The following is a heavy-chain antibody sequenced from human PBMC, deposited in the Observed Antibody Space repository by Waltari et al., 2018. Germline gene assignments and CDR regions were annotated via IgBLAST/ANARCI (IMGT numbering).Heavy chain of an antibody. CDR3: AQLYGDPDFDY. Sequence: QITLKESGPTLVKPTQTLTLTCTFSGFSLSTSGVGVGWIRQPPGKALEWLALIYWDDDKRYSPSRKSRLTITKDTSKNQVVLTMTNMDPVDTATYYCAQLYGDPDFDYWGQGTLVTVSS. J-gene: IGHJ4*02. D-gene: IGHD4-17*01. CDR1: GFSLSTSGVG. V-gene: IGHV2-5*02. CDR2: IYWDDDK.